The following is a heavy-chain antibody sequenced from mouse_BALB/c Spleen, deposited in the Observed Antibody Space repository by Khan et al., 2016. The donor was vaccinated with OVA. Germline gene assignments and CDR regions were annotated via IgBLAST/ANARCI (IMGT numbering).Heavy chain of an antibody. CDR1: GFDFSRYW. Sequence: EVQLQESGGGLVQPGGSLKLSCAASGFDFSRYWMTWVRQAPGKGLEWIGEINPASSTINYTPSLKNTFITSRDKAKNTLFRQLSKVRYEDTALYYCARPTNEDYFDYWGQGITLTVSS. J-gene: IGHJ2*01. CDR2: INPASSTI. V-gene: IGHV4-1*02. CDR3: ARPTNEDYFDY.